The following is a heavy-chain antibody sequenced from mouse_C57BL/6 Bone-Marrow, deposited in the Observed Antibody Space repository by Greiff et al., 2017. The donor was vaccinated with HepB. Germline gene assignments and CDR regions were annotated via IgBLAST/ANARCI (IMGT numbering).Heavy chain of an antibody. D-gene: IGHD1-1*01. CDR2: IDPSDSYT. V-gene: IGHV1-50*01. CDR3: ARTTTVEDWFAY. Sequence: VQLQQSGAELVKPGASVKLSCKASGYTFTSYWMQWVKQRPGQGLEWIGEIDPSDSYTNYNQKFKGKATLTVDTSSSTAYMQLSSLTSEDSAVYYCARTTTVEDWFAYWGQGTLVTVSA. J-gene: IGHJ3*01. CDR1: GYTFTSYW.